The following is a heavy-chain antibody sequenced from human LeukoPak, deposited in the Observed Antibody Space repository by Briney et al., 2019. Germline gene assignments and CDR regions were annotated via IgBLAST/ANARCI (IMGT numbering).Heavy chain of an antibody. D-gene: IGHD4-17*01. Sequence: PTGGSLRLSCAASGFTFSSYAMNWVRQAPGKGLEWVSAITNTGGSTYYSDSVKGRFTISRDNSKNTLHLQMNSLRAEDTAVYYCVRGGPYGDYDAYWGQGTLVTVSS. CDR2: ITNTGGST. J-gene: IGHJ4*02. CDR1: GFTFSSYA. V-gene: IGHV3-23*01. CDR3: VRGGPYGDYDAY.